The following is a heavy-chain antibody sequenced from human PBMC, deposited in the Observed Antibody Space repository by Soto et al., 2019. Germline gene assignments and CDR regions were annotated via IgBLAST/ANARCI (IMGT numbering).Heavy chain of an antibody. CDR3: ARVFSKTTPILKRGYGMDV. D-gene: IGHD2-2*02. J-gene: IGHJ6*02. CDR2: MNPNTGNS. CDR1: GYTFTSYD. Sequence: ASVKVSCKASGYTFTSYDIYWVRQATGQGLEWMGWMNPNTGNSGYAQKFQGRVTMTSDTSISTAHMGLSSLRSEDTAVYYCARVFSKTTPILKRGYGMDVWGQGTTVTVSS. V-gene: IGHV1-8*01.